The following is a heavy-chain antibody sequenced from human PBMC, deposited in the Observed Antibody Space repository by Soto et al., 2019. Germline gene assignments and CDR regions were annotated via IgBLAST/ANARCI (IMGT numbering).Heavy chain of an antibody. D-gene: IGHD1-26*01. CDR1: GYTFTGYY. Sequence: AASVKVSCKASGYTFTGYYVHWVRQAPGQGLERMGWINPNSGDTYLAQRFQGRVTMNRDTSIGTAYMELRGLTSDDTAEYYCAKGGAIVAAGTRVYLYNAMDVWGQGTTVTVSS. CDR2: INPNSGDT. J-gene: IGHJ6*02. V-gene: IGHV1-2*02. CDR3: AKGGAIVAAGTRVYLYNAMDV.